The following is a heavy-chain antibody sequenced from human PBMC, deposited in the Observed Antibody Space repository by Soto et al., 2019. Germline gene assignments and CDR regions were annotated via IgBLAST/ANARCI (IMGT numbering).Heavy chain of an antibody. V-gene: IGHV1-58*01. CDR1: GFTFSSSI. CDR3: AAPDFGDYWYFDL. D-gene: IGHD4-17*01. CDR2: IVVGSGHT. J-gene: IGHJ2*01. Sequence: QMQLVQSGPEVKKPGTSVKVSCEASGFTFSSSIVQWVRQARGQRLEWIGWIVVGSGHTNYEQKFQERVTITRDMSTSTAYMELSSLRSEDTAVYYCAAPDFGDYWYFDLWGRGTLVTVSS.